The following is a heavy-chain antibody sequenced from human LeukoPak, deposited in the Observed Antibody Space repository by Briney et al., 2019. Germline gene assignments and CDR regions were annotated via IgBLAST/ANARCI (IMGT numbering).Heavy chain of an antibody. CDR3: ARASLGYYDSSGYPAEYFQH. D-gene: IGHD3-22*01. Sequence: GASVKISCKASGGTFSSYAISWVRQAPGQGLEWMGRIIPIFGTANYAQKFQDRVTITTDKSTSTAYMELSSLRSEDSAVYYCARASLGYYDSSGYPAEYFQHWGQGTLVTVSS. V-gene: IGHV1-69*05. CDR1: GGTFSSYA. CDR2: IIPIFGTA. J-gene: IGHJ1*01.